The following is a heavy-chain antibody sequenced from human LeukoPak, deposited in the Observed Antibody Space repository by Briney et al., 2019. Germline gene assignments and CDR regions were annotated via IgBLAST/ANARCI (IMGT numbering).Heavy chain of an antibody. Sequence: SETLSLTCTVSGGSISVYYWSWIRQPPGKGLEWIGYIYYSGSTNYKPSLKSRVTISVDTSKNQFSLKLSSVTAADTAVYYCARRDGFNIIDAFDIWGQGTMVTVSS. CDR1: GGSISVYY. CDR2: IYYSGST. J-gene: IGHJ3*02. CDR3: ARRDGFNIIDAFDI. V-gene: IGHV4-59*08. D-gene: IGHD2-21*02.